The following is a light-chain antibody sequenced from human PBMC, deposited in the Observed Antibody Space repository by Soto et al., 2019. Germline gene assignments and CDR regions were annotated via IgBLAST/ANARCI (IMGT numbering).Light chain of an antibody. CDR2: WSS. V-gene: IGKV4-1*01. J-gene: IGKJ5*01. CDR3: QQFYDTPIT. CDR1: QSVLTTSNNKNN. Sequence: DIVMTQSPDSLAVSLVGRATANCRSSQSVLTTSNNKNNLAWYQQKPGQPPRLLFSWSSTREPGVPDRFSARGSGTDFTLAISSLQTEDVAVYYCQQFYDTPITCGQGTRLEMK.